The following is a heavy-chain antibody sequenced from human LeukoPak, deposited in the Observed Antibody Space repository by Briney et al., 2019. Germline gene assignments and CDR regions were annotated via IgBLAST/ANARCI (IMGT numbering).Heavy chain of an antibody. Sequence: GGSLRLSCAASGFTFSSYSMNWVRQAPGKGLEWVSYISSSSTIYYADSVKGRFTISRDNAKNSLYLQMNSLRAEDTAVYYCARDQRYYGSGSRLYAFDIWGQGTMVTVSS. CDR2: ISSSSTI. D-gene: IGHD3-10*01. CDR3: ARDQRYYGSGSRLYAFDI. CDR1: GFTFSSYS. J-gene: IGHJ3*02. V-gene: IGHV3-48*04.